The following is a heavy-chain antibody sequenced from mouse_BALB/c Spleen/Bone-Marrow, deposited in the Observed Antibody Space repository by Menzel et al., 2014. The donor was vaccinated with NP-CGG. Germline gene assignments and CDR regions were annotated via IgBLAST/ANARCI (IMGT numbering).Heavy chain of an antibody. CDR1: GYAFSNYG. V-gene: IGHV1-80*01. D-gene: IGHD2-4*01. Sequence: QVQLQQSGAELVRPGSSVKISCKASGYAFSNYGMNWVKQRPGQGLEWIGQIYTGDGETNYNGEFEGRVTLTADKSSSTAYMQVSSLTSEDSAVYFCASVYDYGRGYAMDYWGQGTSVTVPS. CDR2: IYTGDGET. J-gene: IGHJ4*01. CDR3: ASVYDYGRGYAMDY.